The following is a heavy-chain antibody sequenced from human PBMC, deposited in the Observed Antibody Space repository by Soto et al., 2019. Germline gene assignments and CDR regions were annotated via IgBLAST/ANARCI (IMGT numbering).Heavy chain of an antibody. V-gene: IGHV3-30-3*01. CDR1: GFTFSSYA. CDR2: VSYDGSNK. D-gene: IGHD2-15*01. J-gene: IGHJ6*02. Sequence: GGSLRLSCAASGFTFSSYAVHWVRQAPGKGLEWVAVVSYDGSNKYYTDSVKGRFTISRDNSKNTLYLQMNSLRDEDTALYYCASGGYCSGNTCYRYGMDVWGQGTTVTVSS. CDR3: ASGGYCSGNTCYRYGMDV.